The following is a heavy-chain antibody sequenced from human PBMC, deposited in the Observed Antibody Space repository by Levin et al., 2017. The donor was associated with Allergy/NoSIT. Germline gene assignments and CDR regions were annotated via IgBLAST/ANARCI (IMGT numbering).Heavy chain of an antibody. J-gene: IGHJ4*02. CDR1: GFTFSSYS. Sequence: PGGSLRLSCAASGFTFSSYSMTWVRQAPGKGLEWVSSISSSSSYMHYADSVKGRFTISRDNAKNSLYLQMNSLRAEDTAVYYCATNKVLYPMTHYKYWGQGTLVTVSS. D-gene: IGHD4/OR15-4a*01. CDR2: ISSSSSYM. V-gene: IGHV3-21*01. CDR3: ATNKVLYPMTHYKY.